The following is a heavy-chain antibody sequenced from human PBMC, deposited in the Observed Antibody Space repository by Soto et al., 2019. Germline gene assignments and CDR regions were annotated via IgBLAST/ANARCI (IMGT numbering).Heavy chain of an antibody. CDR2: IDSKIDADKT. Sequence: EVQLVESGGGLVKPGGSLRLSCTASGFTFSKAYMNWVRQAPGQGLEWVGQIDSKIDADKTAFAAPVKGRFTLSREDSKNTVYLHMKGLEIEDTAMYYCVTRGTAVATARFASWGQGPRVTVSS. J-gene: IGHJ4*02. CDR3: VTRGTAVATARFAS. CDR1: GFTFSKAY. V-gene: IGHV3-15*04. D-gene: IGHD2-21*02.